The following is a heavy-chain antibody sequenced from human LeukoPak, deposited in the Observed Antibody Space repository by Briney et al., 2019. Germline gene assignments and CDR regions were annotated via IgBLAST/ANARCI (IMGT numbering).Heavy chain of an antibody. J-gene: IGHJ4*02. CDR2: IYYSGST. CDR1: GGSISSGGYS. D-gene: IGHD4-17*01. CDR3: ASFLHDYGDYYFDY. Sequence: RPSETLSLTCTVSGGSISSGGYSWSWICQHPGKGLEWIGYIYYSGSTYYNPSLKSRVTISVDTSKSQFSLKLSSVTAADTAVYYCASFLHDYGDYYFDYWGQGTLVTVSS. V-gene: IGHV4-31*03.